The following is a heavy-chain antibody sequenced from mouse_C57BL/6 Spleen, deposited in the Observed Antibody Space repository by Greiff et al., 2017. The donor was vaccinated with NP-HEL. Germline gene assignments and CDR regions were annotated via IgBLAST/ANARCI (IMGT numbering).Heavy chain of an antibody. J-gene: IGHJ3*01. Sequence: VQLQQSGPELVKPGASVKISCKASGYAFSSSWMNWVKQRPGKGLEWIGRIYPGDGDTNYNGKFKGKATLTADKSSSTAYMQLSSLTSEDFAVYFCARSWGMVRAWFDYWGQGTLVTVSA. CDR3: ARSWGMVRAWFDY. CDR2: IYPGDGDT. V-gene: IGHV1-82*01. D-gene: IGHD2-2*01. CDR1: GYAFSSSW.